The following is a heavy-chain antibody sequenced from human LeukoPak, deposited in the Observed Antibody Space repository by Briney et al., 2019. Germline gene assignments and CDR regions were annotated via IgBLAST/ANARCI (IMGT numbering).Heavy chain of an antibody. CDR3: AREGCRGGSCYHNWFDP. D-gene: IGHD2-15*01. CDR1: GLTFSSYW. CDR2: IYQDGSEK. J-gene: IGHJ5*02. V-gene: IGHV3-7*01. Sequence: GGSLRLSCAASGLTFSSYWMSWVRQAPGKGLEWVANIYQDGSEKYYVDSVKGRFTISRDNAKNSLYLQMNSLKAEDTAVYYCAREGCRGGSCYHNWFDPWGQGALVTVSS.